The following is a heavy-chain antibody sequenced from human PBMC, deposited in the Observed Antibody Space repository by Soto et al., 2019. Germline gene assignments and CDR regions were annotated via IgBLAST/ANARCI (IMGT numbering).Heavy chain of an antibody. CDR1: GFTFSSYS. J-gene: IGHJ6*02. D-gene: IGHD1-26*01. CDR2: ISSSSSYI. CDR3: ARGEATTAAYHYGMDV. Sequence: EVQLVESGGGLVKPGGSLRLSCAASGFTFSSYSMNWVRQAPGKGLEWVSSISSSSSYIYYADSVKCRFTISRDNAKNSLYLQMNSLRAEATAVYYCARGEATTAAYHYGMDVWGQGTTVTVSS. V-gene: IGHV3-21*01.